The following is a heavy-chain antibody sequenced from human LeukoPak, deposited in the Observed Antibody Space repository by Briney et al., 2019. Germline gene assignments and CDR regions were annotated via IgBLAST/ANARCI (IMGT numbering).Heavy chain of an antibody. Sequence: PGGSLRLSCAASGFTFSSYAMSWVRQAPGKGLEWVSAISGSGGSTYYADSVKGRFTISRDNSKNTLYLQMNSLRAEDTAVYYCAKVLAYDFWSGCRYFDYWGQGTLVTVSS. CDR1: GFTFSSYA. D-gene: IGHD3-3*01. V-gene: IGHV3-23*01. J-gene: IGHJ4*02. CDR2: ISGSGGST. CDR3: AKVLAYDFWSGCRYFDY.